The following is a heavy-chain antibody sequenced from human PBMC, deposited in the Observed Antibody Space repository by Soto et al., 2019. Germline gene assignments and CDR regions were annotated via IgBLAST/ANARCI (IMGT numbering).Heavy chain of an antibody. D-gene: IGHD6-19*01. J-gene: IGHJ4*02. CDR2: ISYDGSNK. CDR1: GFTFSSYG. Sequence: QVQLVESGGGVVQPGRSLRLSCAASGFTFSSYGMHWVRQAPGKGLEWVAVISYDGSNKYYADSVKGRFTISRDNSKNTLYLQMNSLRAEDTAVYYCAKDIAVAGTPTLGSDYWGQGTLVTVSS. CDR3: AKDIAVAGTPTLGSDY. V-gene: IGHV3-30*18.